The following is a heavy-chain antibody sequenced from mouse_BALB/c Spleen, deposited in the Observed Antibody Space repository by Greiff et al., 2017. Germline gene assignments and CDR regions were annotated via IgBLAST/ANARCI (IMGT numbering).Heavy chain of an antibody. CDR3: ARDKSDGGFDY. V-gene: IGHV5-4*02. Sequence: EVQGVESGGGLVKPGGSLKLSCAASGFTFSDYYMYWVRQTPEKRLEWVATISDGGSYTYYPDSVKGRFTISRDNAKNNLYLQMSSLKSEDTAMYYCARDKSDGGFDYWGQGTTLTVSS. CDR2: ISDGGSYT. J-gene: IGHJ2*01. CDR1: GFTFSDYY.